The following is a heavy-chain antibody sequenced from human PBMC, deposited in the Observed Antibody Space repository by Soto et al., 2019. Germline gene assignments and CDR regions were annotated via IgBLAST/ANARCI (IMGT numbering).Heavy chain of an antibody. Sequence: PGGSLRLSCAASGFTFSSYSMNWVRQAPGKGLEWVSSISSSSSYIYYADSVKGRFTISRDNAKNSLYLQMNSLRAEDTAVYYCARDSSGWYGSTYGMDVWCQGTTVTVSS. J-gene: IGHJ6*02. D-gene: IGHD6-19*01. V-gene: IGHV3-21*01. CDR2: ISSSSSYI. CDR1: GFTFSSYS. CDR3: ARDSSGWYGSTYGMDV.